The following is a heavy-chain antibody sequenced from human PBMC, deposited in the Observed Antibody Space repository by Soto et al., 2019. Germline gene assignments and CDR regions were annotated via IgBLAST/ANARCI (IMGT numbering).Heavy chain of an antibody. J-gene: IGHJ6*02. V-gene: IGHV4-61*01. CDR2: IYYSGSA. CDR1: GDSVTSVSDY. Sequence: SETLSLTCTVTGDSVTSVSDYWSWIRQPPGKGLEWIGYIYYSGSADYNPSLGSRVTISIDTSKNQFSLKLTSVTAADTAVYYCARGVGFGYYYYHMDLWGQGTTVTVSS. CDR3: ARGVGFGYYYYHMDL. D-gene: IGHD3-10*01.